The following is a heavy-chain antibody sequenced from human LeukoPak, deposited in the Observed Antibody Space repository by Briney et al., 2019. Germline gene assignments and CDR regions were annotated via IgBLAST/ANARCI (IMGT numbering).Heavy chain of an antibody. CDR1: GFTFSSYS. D-gene: IGHD2-2*02. V-gene: IGHV3-21*01. CDR3: ARDTRRRCSSTSCYSPYYYYMDV. J-gene: IGHJ6*03. CDR2: ISSSSSYI. Sequence: PGGSLRLSCAASGFTFSSYSMNWVRLAPGKGLGWVSSISSSSSYIYYADSVKGRFTISRDNAKNSLYLQMNSLRAEDTAVYYCARDTRRRCSSTSCYSPYYYYMDVWGKGTTVTVSS.